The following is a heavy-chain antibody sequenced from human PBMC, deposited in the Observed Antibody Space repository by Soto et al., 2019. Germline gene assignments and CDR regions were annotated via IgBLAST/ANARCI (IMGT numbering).Heavy chain of an antibody. D-gene: IGHD5-12*01. CDR2: IIPIFGTA. J-gene: IGHJ4*02. Sequence: SVKVSCKASGGTFSSYAISWVRQAPGQGLEWMGGIIPIFGTANYAQKFQGRVTITADESTSTAYMELSSLRSEDTAVYYCARDIGATNYYFDYWGQGTLVTVSS. CDR1: GGTFSSYA. CDR3: ARDIGATNYYFDY. V-gene: IGHV1-69*13.